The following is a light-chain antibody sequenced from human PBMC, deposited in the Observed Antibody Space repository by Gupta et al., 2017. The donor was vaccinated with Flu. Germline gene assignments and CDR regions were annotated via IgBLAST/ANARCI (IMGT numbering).Light chain of an antibody. V-gene: IGKV3-20*01. J-gene: IGKJ1*01. CDR1: QSVSSSY. Sequence: EIVLTQSPRTLSLSPGERATLSCRASQSVSSSYLAWYQQKPGQAPRLLIYGASSRATGIPDRFSGSGSGTDFTLTISRLEPEDFAVYYCQQDGISPRTFGQGTKAEIK. CDR2: GAS. CDR3: QQDGISPRT.